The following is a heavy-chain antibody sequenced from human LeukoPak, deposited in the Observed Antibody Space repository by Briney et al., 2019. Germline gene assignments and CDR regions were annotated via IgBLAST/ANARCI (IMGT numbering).Heavy chain of an antibody. Sequence: SETLSLTCTVSGGSISSGGYYWSWIRQHPGKGLEWIGYIYYSGSTYYNPSLKSRVTISVDTSKNQFSLKLSSVTAADTAVYYCARGRRITMVRGVTNWFDPWGQGTLVTVSS. J-gene: IGHJ5*02. CDR2: IYYSGST. CDR3: ARGRRITMVRGVTNWFDP. D-gene: IGHD3-10*01. CDR1: GGSISSGGYY. V-gene: IGHV4-31*03.